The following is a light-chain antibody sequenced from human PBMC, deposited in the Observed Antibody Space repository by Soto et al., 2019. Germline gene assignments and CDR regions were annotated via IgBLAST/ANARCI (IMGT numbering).Light chain of an antibody. CDR1: QTVSSSY. CDR3: QQYYSTTPWT. CDR2: GTS. Sequence: EILMTQSPATLSVSPGERATLSCRASQTVSSSYLAWYQQRPCQAPRLLIYGTSTRATGTPARFSGSGSGTEFTLTISSLQSEDFAVYYCQQYYSTTPWTFGQGTKVDI. J-gene: IGKJ1*01. V-gene: IGKV3-15*01.